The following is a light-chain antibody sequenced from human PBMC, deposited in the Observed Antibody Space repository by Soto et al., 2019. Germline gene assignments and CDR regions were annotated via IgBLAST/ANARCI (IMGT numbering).Light chain of an antibody. J-gene: IGLJ2*01. CDR1: NIGSKS. CDR3: QVWDSSSDHVV. CDR2: YDS. Sequence: SSELTQPPSVSVAPGKTARITCGGNNIGSKSVHWYQQKPGQAPVLFIYYDSDRPSGIPERFSVSNSGNTATLTISRVEAGDEADYYCQVWDSSSDHVVFGGGTKLTVL. V-gene: IGLV3-21*04.